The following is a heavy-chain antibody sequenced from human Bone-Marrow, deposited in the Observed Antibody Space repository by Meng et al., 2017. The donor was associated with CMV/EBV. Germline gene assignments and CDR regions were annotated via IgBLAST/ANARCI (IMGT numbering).Heavy chain of an antibody. J-gene: IGHJ3*02. Sequence: LSLTCAASGFTFSDYYMSWIRQAPGKGLEWVSYISSSGSTIYYADSVKGRFTISRDNAKNSLYLQMNSLRAEDTAVYYCARSRSYYDFWSGSDAFDIWGQGTMVTVS. V-gene: IGHV3-11*04. D-gene: IGHD3-3*01. CDR1: GFTFSDYY. CDR3: ARSRSYYDFWSGSDAFDI. CDR2: ISSSGSTI.